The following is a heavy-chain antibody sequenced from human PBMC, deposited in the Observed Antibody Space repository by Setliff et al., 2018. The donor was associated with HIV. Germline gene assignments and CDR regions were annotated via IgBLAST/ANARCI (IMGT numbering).Heavy chain of an antibody. D-gene: IGHD5-18*01. CDR3: AREWRTAMVKYYFDY. J-gene: IGHJ4*02. CDR1: GYIFTSHG. CDR2: ISGNNGKT. Sequence: ASVKVSCKASGYIFTSHGISWVRRAPGQGLEWMGWISGNNGKTNYAQNFQGRVTVTTDTSTSTVYMELRSLRSDDTAVYYCAREWRTAMVKYYFDYWGQGTLVTVSS. V-gene: IGHV1-18*01.